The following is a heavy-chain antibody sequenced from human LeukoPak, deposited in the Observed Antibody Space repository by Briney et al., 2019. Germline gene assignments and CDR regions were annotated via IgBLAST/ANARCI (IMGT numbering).Heavy chain of an antibody. CDR2: ISGSGGST. V-gene: IGHV3-23*01. J-gene: IGHJ4*02. D-gene: IGHD5-18*01. CDR3: ARGPWLVSDITSFDY. CDR1: GFTFSSYA. Sequence: GGSLRLSCAASGFTFSSYAMSWVRQGPGKGLEWVSGISGSGGSTYYADSVKGRFTISRDNSKNTLYLQMNSLRHEDTAVYYCARGPWLVSDITSFDYWGQGTLVTVSS.